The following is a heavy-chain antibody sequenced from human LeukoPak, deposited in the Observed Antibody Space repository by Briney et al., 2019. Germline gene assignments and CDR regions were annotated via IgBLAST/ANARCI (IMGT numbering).Heavy chain of an antibody. J-gene: IGHJ4*02. V-gene: IGHV4-34*01. CDR1: GGSFSGYY. CDR3: ARGGDSSSWYLYYFDY. CDR2: INHSGST. Sequence: SETLSLTCAVYGGSFSGYYWSWIRQPPGEGLEWIGEINHSGSTNYNPSLKSRVTISVDTSKNQFSLKLSSVTAADTAVYYCARGGDSSSWYLYYFDYWGQGTLVTVSS. D-gene: IGHD6-13*01.